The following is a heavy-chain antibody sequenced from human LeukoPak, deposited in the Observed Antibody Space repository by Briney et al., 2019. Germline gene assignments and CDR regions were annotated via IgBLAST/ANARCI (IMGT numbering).Heavy chain of an antibody. CDR3: ASGVTTGSAFDI. J-gene: IGHJ3*02. V-gene: IGHV4-38-2*02. CDR2: FFLKGST. D-gene: IGHD3-10*01. CDR1: GYSITSAYY. Sequence: SETLSPTCTVSGYSITSAYYWGWIRQPPGKGLEWIGSFFLKGSTYYNPSLKSRVTIPVDTSKNQFSLQLNSVTPEDTAVYYCASGVTTGSAFDIWGQGTMVTVSS.